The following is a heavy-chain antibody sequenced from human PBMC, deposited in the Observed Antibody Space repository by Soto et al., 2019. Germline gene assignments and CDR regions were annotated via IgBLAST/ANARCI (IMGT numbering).Heavy chain of an antibody. CDR2: ISWNSGSI. Sequence: SLKISCAASGFTFDDYAMHWVRQAPGKGLEWVSGISWNSGSIGYADSVKGRFTISRDNAKNSLYLQMNSLRAEDTALYYCAKVGGASGEFDYWGQGTLVTVSS. V-gene: IGHV3-9*01. D-gene: IGHD3-10*01. CDR3: AKVGGASGEFDY. J-gene: IGHJ4*02. CDR1: GFTFDDYA.